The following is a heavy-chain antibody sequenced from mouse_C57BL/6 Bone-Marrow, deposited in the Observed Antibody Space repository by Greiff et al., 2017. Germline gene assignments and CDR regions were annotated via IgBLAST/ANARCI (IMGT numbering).Heavy chain of an antibody. J-gene: IGHJ3*01. V-gene: IGHV1-64*01. CDR1: GYTFTSYW. CDR2: IHPNSGST. D-gene: IGHD1-1*01. Sequence: QVQLQQSGAELVKPGASVKLSCKASGYTFTSYWMHWVKQRPGQGLEWIGMIHPNSGSTNYNEKFKSKATLTVDKSSSTAYMQLSSLTSEDSAVYYCARREYYYDFAYWGQGTLVTVSA. CDR3: ARREYYYDFAY.